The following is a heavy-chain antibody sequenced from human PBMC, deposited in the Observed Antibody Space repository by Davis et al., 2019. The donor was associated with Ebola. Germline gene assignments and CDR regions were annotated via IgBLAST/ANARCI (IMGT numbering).Heavy chain of an antibody. V-gene: IGHV3-9*01. CDR3: AKDRRGAAALD. D-gene: IGHD6-13*01. CDR1: GFTFDDYA. CDR2: ISWNSGSI. Sequence: PGGSLRLSCAASGFTFDDYAMHWVRQAPGKGLEWVSGISWNSGSIGYADSVKGRFTISRDNAKNSLYLQMNSLRAEDTALYYCAKDRRGAAALDWGQGTLVTVSS. J-gene: IGHJ4*02.